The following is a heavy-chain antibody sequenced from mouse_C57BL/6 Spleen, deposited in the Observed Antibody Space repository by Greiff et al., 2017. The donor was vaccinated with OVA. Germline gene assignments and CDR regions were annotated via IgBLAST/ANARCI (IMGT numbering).Heavy chain of an antibody. D-gene: IGHD4-1*01. CDR3: ASGEYYFDY. J-gene: IGHJ2*01. Sequence: QVQLQQSGPELVKPGASVKISCKASGYAFSSSWMNWVKQRPGKGLEWIGRIYPGDGDTNYNVKFTGKATLTADKSSSTAYMQLSSLTSEDSAVYFCASGEYYFDYWGQGTTLTVSS. CDR1: GYAFSSSW. CDR2: IYPGDGDT. V-gene: IGHV1-82*01.